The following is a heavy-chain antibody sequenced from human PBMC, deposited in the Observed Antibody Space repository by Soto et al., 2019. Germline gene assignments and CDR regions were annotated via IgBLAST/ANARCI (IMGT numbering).Heavy chain of an antibody. V-gene: IGHV3-30-3*01. D-gene: IGHD6-19*01. CDR3: ARDRQQWLVLYSFDY. J-gene: IGHJ4*02. CDR1: GFTFSSYA. Sequence: QVQLVESGGGVVQPGRSLRLSCAASGFTFSSYAMHWVRQAPGKGLEWVAVISYDGSNKYYADSVKGRFTISRDNSKNTLYLQMNSLRAEDTAVYYCARDRQQWLVLYSFDYWGQGTLVTVSS. CDR2: ISYDGSNK.